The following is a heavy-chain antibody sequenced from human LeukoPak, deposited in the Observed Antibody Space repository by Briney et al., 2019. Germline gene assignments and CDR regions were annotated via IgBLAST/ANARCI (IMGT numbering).Heavy chain of an antibody. D-gene: IGHD6-19*01. J-gene: IGHJ4*02. CDR3: ARDGTSSGWSTHGY. Sequence: PGGSLRLSCAASGFTFDDYGMSWVRQAPGKGLEWVAGINWNGGSTGYADSVKGRFIISRDNANNSLYLQMNSLRADDTALYYCARDGTSSGWSTHGYWGQGNLVTVSS. CDR1: GFTFDDYG. CDR2: INWNGGST. V-gene: IGHV3-20*04.